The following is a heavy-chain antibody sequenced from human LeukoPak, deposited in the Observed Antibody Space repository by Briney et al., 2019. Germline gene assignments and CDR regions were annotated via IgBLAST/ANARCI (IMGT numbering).Heavy chain of an antibody. CDR2: INHSGST. CDR3: ARTGPLSGWFDP. V-gene: IGHV4-34*01. CDR1: GGSFSGYY. D-gene: IGHD1-14*01. J-gene: IGHJ5*02. Sequence: SETLSLTCAVYGGSFSGYYWSWIRQPPGKGLEWIGEINHSGSTNYNPSLKSRVTISVDTSKNQFSLKLSSVTAADTAVYYCARTGPLSGWFDPWGQGTLVTVSS.